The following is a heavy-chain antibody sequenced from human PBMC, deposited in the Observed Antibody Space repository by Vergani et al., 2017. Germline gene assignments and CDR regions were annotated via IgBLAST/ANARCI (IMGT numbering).Heavy chain of an antibody. J-gene: IGHJ6*02. CDR1: GFTFSDYY. CDR3: ATSRGDSSSWYRVGVYYYGMDV. V-gene: IGHV4-34*08. D-gene: IGHD6-13*01. CDR2: INHSGST. Sequence: QVQLVESGGGLVKPGGSLRLSCAASGFTFSDYYMSWIRQAPGKGLEWIGEINHSGSTNYNPSLKSRVTISVDTSKNQFSLKLSSVTAADTAVYYCATSRGDSSSWYRVGVYYYGMDVWGQGTTVTVSS.